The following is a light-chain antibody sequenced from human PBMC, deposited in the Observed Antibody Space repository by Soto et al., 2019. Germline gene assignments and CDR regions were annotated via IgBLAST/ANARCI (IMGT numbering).Light chain of an antibody. CDR3: QQYNNWPRT. Sequence: EIVMTQSPATLSVSPGERATLSCRASQSVSSNLAWYQQKPGQAPRLLIYGASTRATGIPARFSGSGSGTEFTLTIXXXXXXDXALYYCQQYNNWPRTFGQGTKVEIK. CDR1: QSVSSN. J-gene: IGKJ1*01. V-gene: IGKV3-15*01. CDR2: GAS.